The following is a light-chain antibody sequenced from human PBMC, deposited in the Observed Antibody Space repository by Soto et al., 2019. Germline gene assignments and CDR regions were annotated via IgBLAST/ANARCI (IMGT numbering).Light chain of an antibody. Sequence: DIVLTQSPGTLSLSPGEIATLSCRASQIMSSTYLGWYQQKPGQAYRLLIYRASSRATGIPDRFSDRGSGTDFTLTISRLEPEDFAVYYCPHCGTSLYTFGQGTKLEIK. CDR1: QIMSSTY. CDR3: PHCGTSLYT. V-gene: IGKV3-20*01. CDR2: RAS. J-gene: IGKJ2*01.